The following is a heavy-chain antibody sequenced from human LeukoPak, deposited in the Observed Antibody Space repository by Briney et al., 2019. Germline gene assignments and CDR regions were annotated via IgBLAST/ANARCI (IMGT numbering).Heavy chain of an antibody. J-gene: IGHJ5*02. V-gene: IGHV3-7*01. CDR3: TRWARYCSGGSCYSWFDP. D-gene: IGHD2-15*01. CDR2: MKLDGSEE. CDR1: GFTFSSYW. Sequence: GGSLRLSCAASGFTFSSYWMSWVRQAPGKGLEWVANMKLDGSEEYYVDSVKGRFTISRDNAKSSLYLQMNSLRVDDTAVYYCTRWARYCSGGSCYSWFDPWGQGTLVTVSS.